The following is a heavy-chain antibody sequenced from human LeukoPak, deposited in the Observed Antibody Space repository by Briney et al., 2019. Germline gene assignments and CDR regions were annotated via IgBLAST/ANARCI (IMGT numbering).Heavy chain of an antibody. Sequence: SQTLSLTCTVSGGSISSGDYYWSWIRQPPGKGLEWIGYIYYSGSTYYNPSLKSRVTISVDTSKNQFSLKLSSVTAADTAVYYCARHNYYDSSLFDYWGQGTLVTVSS. D-gene: IGHD3-22*01. CDR3: ARHNYYDSSLFDY. J-gene: IGHJ4*02. V-gene: IGHV4-30-4*08. CDR1: GGSISSGDYY. CDR2: IYYSGST.